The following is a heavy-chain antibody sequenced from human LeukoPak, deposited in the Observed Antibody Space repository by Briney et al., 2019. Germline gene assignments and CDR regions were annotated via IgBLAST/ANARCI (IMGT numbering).Heavy chain of an antibody. CDR1: GFTFSSYS. Sequence: GGSLRPSCAASGFTFSSYSMNWVRQAPGKGLEWVSSISSSSSYIYYADSVKGRFTISRDNAKNSLYLQMNSLRAEDTAVYYCAREGALELIDYWGQGTLVTVSS. CDR2: ISSSSSYI. J-gene: IGHJ4*02. D-gene: IGHD1-7*01. V-gene: IGHV3-21*01. CDR3: AREGALELIDY.